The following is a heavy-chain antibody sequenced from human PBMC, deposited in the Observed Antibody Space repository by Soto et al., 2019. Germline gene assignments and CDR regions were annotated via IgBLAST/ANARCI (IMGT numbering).Heavy chain of an antibody. V-gene: IGHV4-38-2*02. Sequence: SETLSLTCAVSGYSISSGSYWGWIRQPPGKGLEWIGSIYHSGSTYYNPSLKSRVTISVDTSKNQFSLKLSPVTAADTAVYYCARDVSGVAGSDAFDIWGQGTMVTVSS. J-gene: IGHJ3*02. CDR1: GYSISSGSY. CDR2: IYHSGST. CDR3: ARDVSGVAGSDAFDI. D-gene: IGHD6-19*01.